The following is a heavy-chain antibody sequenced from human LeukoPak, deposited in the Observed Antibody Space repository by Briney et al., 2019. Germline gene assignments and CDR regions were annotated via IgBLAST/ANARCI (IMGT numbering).Heavy chain of an antibody. Sequence: GGSLRLSCAASGFTFSTYAMHWIRQAPGRGLEWVAFIRSDGSNKDYADSVKGRFTISRDNSKNTLYLQMNSLRVEDTGVYYCATLSLNWNYDHYFDFWGQGTLVTISS. CDR1: GFTFSTYA. D-gene: IGHD1-7*01. V-gene: IGHV3-30*02. CDR2: IRSDGSNK. J-gene: IGHJ4*02. CDR3: ATLSLNWNYDHYFDF.